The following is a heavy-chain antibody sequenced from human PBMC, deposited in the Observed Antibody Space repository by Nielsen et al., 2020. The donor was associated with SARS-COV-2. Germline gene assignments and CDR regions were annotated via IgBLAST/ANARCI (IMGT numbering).Heavy chain of an antibody. Sequence: GESLKISCKGSGYSFTSYWIGWVRQMPGKGLEWMGIIYPGDSDTRYSPSFQGQVTISADKSISTAYLQWSSLKASDTATYYCARIPGIAGSYYYYGMDVWGQGTTVTVSS. CDR1: GYSFTSYW. V-gene: IGHV5-51*01. CDR2: IYPGDSDT. CDR3: ARIPGIAGSYYYYGMDV. D-gene: IGHD6-13*01. J-gene: IGHJ6*02.